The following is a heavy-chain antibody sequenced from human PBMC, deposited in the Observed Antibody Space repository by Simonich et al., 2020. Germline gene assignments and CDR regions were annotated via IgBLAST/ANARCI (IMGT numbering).Heavy chain of an antibody. CDR2: INPNRGGT. CDR3: ARGALTGDYYDMDV. CDR1: GYTFTGYY. V-gene: IGHV1-2*02. D-gene: IGHD7-27*01. J-gene: IGHJ6*03. Sequence: QVQLVQSGAEVTKPGASVKVSCKASGYTFTGYYMHWVRQAPGQGLEWMGWINPNRGGTNYEQKCQGRVTMTRDTSISTAYMELSRLRSDDTAVYYCARGALTGDYYDMDVWGKGTTVTVSS.